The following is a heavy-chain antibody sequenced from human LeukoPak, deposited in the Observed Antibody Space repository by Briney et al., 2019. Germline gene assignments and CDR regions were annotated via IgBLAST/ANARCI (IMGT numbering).Heavy chain of an antibody. V-gene: IGHV3-21*04. Sequence: GGSLRLSCAASGFTFSSYSMNWVRQAPGKGLEWVSSISSSSSYIYYADSVKGRFTISRDNAKNSLYLQMNSLRAEDTAVYYCAKDKGWGYSTYDFYGMDVWGQGTTVTVSS. CDR1: GFTFSSYS. CDR3: AKDKGWGYSTYDFYGMDV. D-gene: IGHD1-26*01. J-gene: IGHJ6*02. CDR2: ISSSSSYI.